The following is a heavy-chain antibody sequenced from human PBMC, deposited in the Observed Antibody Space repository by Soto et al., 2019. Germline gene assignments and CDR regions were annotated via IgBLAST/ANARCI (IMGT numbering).Heavy chain of an antibody. CDR2: INHSGST. CDR1: GGSFSGYY. D-gene: IGHD3-16*02. V-gene: IGHV4-34*01. CDR3: ARNYDYIWGSYRYVWFDP. J-gene: IGHJ5*02. Sequence: SETLSLTYAVSGGSFSGYYWSWIRQPPGKGLEWIGEINHSGSTNYNPSLKSRVTISVDTSKNQFSLKLSSVTAADTAVYYCARNYDYIWGSYRYVWFDPWGQGTLVTVSS.